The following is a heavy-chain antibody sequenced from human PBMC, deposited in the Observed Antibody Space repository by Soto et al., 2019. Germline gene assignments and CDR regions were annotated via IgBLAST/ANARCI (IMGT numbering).Heavy chain of an antibody. D-gene: IGHD5-18*01. Sequence: QVQLVQSGAEVKKPGSSVKVSCKASGGTFSSYAISWVRQAPGQGLEWMGGIIPIFGTANYAQKFQGRVTITADKSTSTAYMELSSLRSEDTAVYYCARDMSSGYSYGYGIGFWFDPWGQGTLVTVSS. CDR1: GGTFSSYA. V-gene: IGHV1-69*06. J-gene: IGHJ5*02. CDR2: IIPIFGTA. CDR3: ARDMSSGYSYGYGIGFWFDP.